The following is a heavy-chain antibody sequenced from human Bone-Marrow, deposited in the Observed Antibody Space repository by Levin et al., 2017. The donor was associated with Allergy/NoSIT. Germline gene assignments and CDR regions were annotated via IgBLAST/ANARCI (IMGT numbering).Heavy chain of an antibody. CDR2: IYHSGST. CDR1: GGSISSSNW. Sequence: SSETLSLTCAVSGGSISSSNWWSWVRQPPGKGLEWIGEIYHSGSTNYNPSLKSRVTISVDKSKNQFSLKLSSVTAADTAVYYGAREGGSGSYSFDSWGQGTMVTVSS. CDR3: AREGGSGSYSFDS. J-gene: IGHJ3*02. D-gene: IGHD3-10*01. V-gene: IGHV4-4*02.